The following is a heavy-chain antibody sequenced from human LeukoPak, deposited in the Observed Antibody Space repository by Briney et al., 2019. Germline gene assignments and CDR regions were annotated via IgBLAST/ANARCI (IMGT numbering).Heavy chain of an antibody. CDR2: IYYSGST. Sequence: SETLSLTCTVSGGSISSSSYYWGWIRQPPGKGLEWIGSIYYSGSTNYNPSLKSRVTISVDTSKNQFSLKLSSVTAADTAVYYCARSDYYDSSADAFDIWGQGTMVTVSS. V-gene: IGHV4-39*07. CDR1: GGSISSSSYY. J-gene: IGHJ3*02. D-gene: IGHD3-22*01. CDR3: ARSDYYDSSADAFDI.